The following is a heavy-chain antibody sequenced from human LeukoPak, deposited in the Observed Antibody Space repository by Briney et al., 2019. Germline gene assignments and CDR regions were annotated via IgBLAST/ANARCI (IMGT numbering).Heavy chain of an antibody. CDR3: AKPPTGNVAFDV. CDR1: GFTFSSYW. Sequence: GGSQRLSCAASGFTFSSYWMTWVRQAPGKGLEWVANIKPDGSQKFYLDSVKGRFTISRDNAKNSLYLQMNNLRAEDTAVYYCAKPPTGNVAFDVWGQGTMVTVSS. J-gene: IGHJ3*01. V-gene: IGHV3-7*01. CDR2: IKPDGSQK. D-gene: IGHD1-1*01.